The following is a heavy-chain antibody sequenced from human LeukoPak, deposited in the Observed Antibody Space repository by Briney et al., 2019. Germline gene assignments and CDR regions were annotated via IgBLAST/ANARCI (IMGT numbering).Heavy chain of an antibody. D-gene: IGHD4-17*01. CDR1: GFTFSSYS. V-gene: IGHV3-48*04. CDR2: ISSSSSTI. Sequence: GGSLRLSCAASGFTFSSYSMNWVRQAPGKGLEWVSYISSSSSTIYYADSVKGRFTISRDNAKNSLYLQMNSLRAEDTGVYYCARESTEERPGYWGQGTLVTVSS. J-gene: IGHJ1*01. CDR3: ARESTEERPGY.